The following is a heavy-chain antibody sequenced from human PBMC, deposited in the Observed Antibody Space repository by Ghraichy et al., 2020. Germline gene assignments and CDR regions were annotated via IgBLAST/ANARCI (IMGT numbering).Heavy chain of an antibody. V-gene: IGHV3-64D*06. Sequence: GGSLRLSCSSSGFTLSSYAMYWVRQAPGKGLESVSAISNNGGRTYYADSVKGRFTISRDNSKNTLYLQMNSLRSEDTAVYYCVKDPGREVWVTTTGFDYWGQGTLVTVSS. D-gene: IGHD3-16*01. CDR2: ISNNGGRT. CDR1: GFTLSSYA. J-gene: IGHJ4*02. CDR3: VKDPGREVWVTTTGFDY.